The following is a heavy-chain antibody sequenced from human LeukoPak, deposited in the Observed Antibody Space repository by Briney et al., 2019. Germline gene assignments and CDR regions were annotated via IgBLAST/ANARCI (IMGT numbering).Heavy chain of an antibody. V-gene: IGHV1-69*13. D-gene: IGHD2-2*01. CDR1: GGTFSSYA. CDR2: IIPIFGTA. CDR3: EVVPAANGHDAFDI. J-gene: IGHJ3*02. Sequence: GASVKVSCKASGGTFSSYAISWVRQAPGQGLEWMGGIIPIFGTANYAQKFQGRVTITADESTSTAYMELSSLRSEDTAVYYCEVVPAANGHDAFDIWGQGTMVTVSS.